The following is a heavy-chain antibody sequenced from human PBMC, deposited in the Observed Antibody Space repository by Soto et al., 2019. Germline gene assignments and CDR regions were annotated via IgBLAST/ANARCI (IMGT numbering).Heavy chain of an antibody. CDR1: GGSISSSNW. D-gene: IGHD6-13*01. CDR3: ARAAMGGSSWPFDY. Sequence: QVQLQESGPGLVKPSGTLSLTCAVSGGSISSSNWWSWVRQPPGKGREWIGEIYHSGSTNYNPSLKSRVTISVDKSKNQFSLKLSAVTAADSAVYYCARAAMGGSSWPFDYWGQGTLVTVSS. CDR2: IYHSGST. V-gene: IGHV4-4*02. J-gene: IGHJ4*02.